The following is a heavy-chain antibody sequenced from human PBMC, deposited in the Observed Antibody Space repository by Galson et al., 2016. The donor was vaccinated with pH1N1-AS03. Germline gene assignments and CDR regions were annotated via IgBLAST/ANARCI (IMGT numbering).Heavy chain of an antibody. CDR1: GFNFRKFA. J-gene: IGHJ4*02. D-gene: IGHD4-23*01. CDR3: AKFGGGGWFLITQYDC. V-gene: IGHV3-23*01. CDR2: ISGSGETT. Sequence: SLRLSCAPSGFNFRKFAMAWVRQAPGQGLEWISAISGSGETTKSADAVKGRVIVSRDNYKDTLYLQMSSLRVEDTAIYYCAKFGGGGWFLITQYDCWGQGTLVTVSS.